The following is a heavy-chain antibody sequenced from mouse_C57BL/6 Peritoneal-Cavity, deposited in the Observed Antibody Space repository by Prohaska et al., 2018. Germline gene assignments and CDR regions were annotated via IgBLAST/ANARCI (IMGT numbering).Heavy chain of an antibody. V-gene: IGHV5-17*01. J-gene: IGHJ3*01. CDR1: GFTFSDYG. Sequence: EVQLVESGGGLVKPGGSLKLSCAASGFTFSDYGMHWVRQAPEKGLEWVAYSSRGSSTIYYADTVKGRFTSSRDNAKNTLFLQMTSLRAEDTTMYYCERDPAWFAYWGQGTLVTVSA. CDR2: SSRGSSTI. CDR3: ERDPAWFAY.